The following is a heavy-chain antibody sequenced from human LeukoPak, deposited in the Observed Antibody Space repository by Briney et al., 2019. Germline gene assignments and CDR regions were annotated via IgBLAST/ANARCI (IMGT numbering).Heavy chain of an antibody. CDR2: ISDSGGRT. Sequence: GGSLRLSCAVSGVTLSNDGMSWVRQAPGKWLEWVAGISDSGGRTNYADSVKGRFTISRDNPKNTLYLQMNSLRAEDTAVYYCAKDGPYGDYVRSLDYWGQGTLVTVSS. D-gene: IGHD4-17*01. V-gene: IGHV3-23*01. CDR3: AKDGPYGDYVRSLDY. CDR1: GVTLSNDG. J-gene: IGHJ4*02.